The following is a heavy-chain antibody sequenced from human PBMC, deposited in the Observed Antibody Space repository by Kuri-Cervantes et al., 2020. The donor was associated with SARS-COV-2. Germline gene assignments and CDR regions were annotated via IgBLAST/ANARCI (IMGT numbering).Heavy chain of an antibody. V-gene: IGHV4-38-2*01. J-gene: IGHJ6*02. CDR1: GYSISSGYY. CDR2: IYHSGST. D-gene: IGHD6-13*01. CDR3: ARVRAAADFGMDV. Sequence: SETLSLTCAVSGYSISSGYYWGWIRQPPGKGLEWIGSIYHSGSTYYNPSLKSRVSISVDTSNNQFSLKLTSVTAADTAVYFCARVRAAADFGMDVWDQGTTVTVSS.